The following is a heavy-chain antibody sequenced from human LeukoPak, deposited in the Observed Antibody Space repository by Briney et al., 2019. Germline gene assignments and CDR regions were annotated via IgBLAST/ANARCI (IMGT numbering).Heavy chain of an antibody. D-gene: IGHD2-2*01. V-gene: IGHV4-30-2*01. CDR2: NYHRGST. CDR3: ARDRGCSSTSCFLDAFDI. CDR1: GGSISGGGYY. Sequence: SQTLSLTCTVSGGSISGGGYYWSWIRQPPGKGLEWIGYNYHRGSTYYNPSLKSRVTISVDRSKNQFSLKLSSVTAADTAVYYCARDRGCSSTSCFLDAFDIWGQGTMVTVSS. J-gene: IGHJ3*02.